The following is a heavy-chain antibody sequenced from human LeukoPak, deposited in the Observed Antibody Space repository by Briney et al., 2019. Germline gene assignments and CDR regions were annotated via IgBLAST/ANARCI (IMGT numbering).Heavy chain of an antibody. Sequence: SVKVSCKASGGTFSSYAISWVRQAPGQGLEWMGGIIPIFGTANYAQKFQGRVTITADKSTSTAYMELSSLRSEDTAVYYCARSGFSGSYYNHGPFDYWGQGTLVTVSS. CDR3: ARSGFSGSYYNHGPFDY. J-gene: IGHJ4*02. CDR1: GGTFSSYA. CDR2: IIPIFGTA. V-gene: IGHV1-69*06. D-gene: IGHD1-26*01.